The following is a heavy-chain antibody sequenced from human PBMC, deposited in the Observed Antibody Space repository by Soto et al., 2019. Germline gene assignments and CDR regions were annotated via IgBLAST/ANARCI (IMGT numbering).Heavy chain of an antibody. CDR2: ISSSSSYI. Sequence: GGSLRLSCAASGFTFSSYSMNWVRQAPGKGLEWVSSISSSSSYIYYADSVKGRFTISRDNAKNSLYLQMNSLRAEDTAVYYCARDHSGYDLDAFDIWGQGTMVTVS. J-gene: IGHJ3*02. D-gene: IGHD5-12*01. V-gene: IGHV3-21*01. CDR1: GFTFSSYS. CDR3: ARDHSGYDLDAFDI.